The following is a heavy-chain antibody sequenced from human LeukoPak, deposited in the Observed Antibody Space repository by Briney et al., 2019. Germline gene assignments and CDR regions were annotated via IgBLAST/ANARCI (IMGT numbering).Heavy chain of an antibody. D-gene: IGHD6-19*01. CDR2: IYHSGST. J-gene: IGHJ4*02. V-gene: IGHV4-30-2*01. CDR1: GGSISSGGYS. Sequence: SETLSLTCAVSGGSISSGGYSWSWIRQPPGKGLEWIGYIYHSGSTYYNPSLKSRVTISVDRSKNQFSLKLTSVTAADTAVYYCARQSETRGWTFAYWGQGILVTVSS. CDR3: ARQSETRGWTFAY.